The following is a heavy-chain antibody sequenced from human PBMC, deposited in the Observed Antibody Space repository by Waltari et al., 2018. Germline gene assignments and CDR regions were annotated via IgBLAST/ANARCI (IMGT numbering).Heavy chain of an antibody. CDR3: ARDYGDPQYFQH. V-gene: IGHV4-38-2*01. Sequence: QVQLQESGPGLVKPSETLSLTCAVSGYSISSGYYWGWLRQPPGKGLEWIGSIYHSGSTYYNPSLKSRVTISVDTSKNQFSLKLSSVTAADTAVYYCARDYGDPQYFQHWGQGTLVTVSS. D-gene: IGHD4-17*01. CDR1: GYSISSGYY. J-gene: IGHJ1*01. CDR2: IYHSGST.